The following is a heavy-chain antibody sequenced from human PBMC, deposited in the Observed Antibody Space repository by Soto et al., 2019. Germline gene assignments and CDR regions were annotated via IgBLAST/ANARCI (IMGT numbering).Heavy chain of an antibody. CDR1: GGSISSYY. V-gene: IGHV4-59*01. Sequence: XETLSLTCTVSGGSISSYYWSWIRQPPGKGLEWIGYIYYSGSTNYNPSLKSRVTISVDTSKNQFSLKLSSVTAADTAVYYCARDNFNWNYLDSWGQGTLVTVSS. D-gene: IGHD1-20*01. CDR2: IYYSGST. J-gene: IGHJ4*02. CDR3: ARDNFNWNYLDS.